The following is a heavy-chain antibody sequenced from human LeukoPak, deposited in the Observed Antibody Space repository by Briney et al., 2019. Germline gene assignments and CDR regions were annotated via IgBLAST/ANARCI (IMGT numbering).Heavy chain of an antibody. D-gene: IGHD6-13*01. CDR2: INPNSGGT. CDR1: KYTFTGYY. Sequence: ASVKVSCKASKYTFTGYYMHWVRQAPGLGFEWMGWINPNSGGTNYAQKFQGRVTMTRDTSISTAYMELSRLRSDYTAVYYCARAAGYSNLLDYWGQGTLVTVSS. J-gene: IGHJ4*02. V-gene: IGHV1-2*02. CDR3: ARAAGYSNLLDY.